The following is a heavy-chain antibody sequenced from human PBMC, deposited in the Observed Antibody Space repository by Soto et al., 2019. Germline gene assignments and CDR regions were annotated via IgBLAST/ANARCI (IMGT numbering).Heavy chain of an antibody. CDR1: GGSFSGFY. D-gene: IGHD3-22*01. CDR2: IHHEEGT. J-gene: IGHJ6*02. Sequence: SETLSLTCAVYGGSFSGFYGSWIRQPPGKGLEWIGEIHHEEGTNYNPSLKSRVTMSVDVSRNQLSLNLNSVSAADTAVYYCARRSGYNFYYNYYGMDVWGQGTTVTVSS. V-gene: IGHV4-34*01. CDR3: ARRSGYNFYYNYYGMDV.